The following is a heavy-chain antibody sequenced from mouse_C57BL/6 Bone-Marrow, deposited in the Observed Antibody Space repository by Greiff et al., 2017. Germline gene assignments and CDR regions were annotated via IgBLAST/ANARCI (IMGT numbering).Heavy chain of an antibody. V-gene: IGHV5-12*01. Sequence: EVKLVESGGGLVQPGGSLKLSCAASGFTFSDYYMYWVRQTPEQRLEWVAYISTGGGNTYYPDTVKGRFTITRDNAKNTVYLQLSRLKSEDTAMLYCTRQLRLQAMDGRGEGASVTQSS. CDR2: ISTGGGNT. D-gene: IGHD3-2*02. J-gene: IGHJ4*01. CDR1: GFTFSDYY. CDR3: TRQLRLQAMDG.